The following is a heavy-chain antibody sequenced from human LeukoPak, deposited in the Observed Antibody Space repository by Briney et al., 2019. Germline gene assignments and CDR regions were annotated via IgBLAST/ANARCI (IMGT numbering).Heavy chain of an antibody. CDR3: ARDQAHYYGSFSYYYYMDV. D-gene: IGHD3-10*01. Sequence: PSETLSLTCTVSVGSISSRSYYWSWIRQPAGKGLEWIGRSYTSGRTNYNPSLKSRATISVETSKNQFSLKLSSVTAADTAVYYCARDQAHYYGSFSYYYYMDVWGKGTTVTVSS. CDR2: SYTSGRT. J-gene: IGHJ6*03. CDR1: VGSISSRSYY. V-gene: IGHV4-61*02.